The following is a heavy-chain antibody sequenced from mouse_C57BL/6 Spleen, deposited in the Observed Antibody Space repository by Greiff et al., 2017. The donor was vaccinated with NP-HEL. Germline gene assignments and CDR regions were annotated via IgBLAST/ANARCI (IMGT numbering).Heavy chain of an antibody. CDR2: IYPGSGST. CDR1: GYTFTSYW. J-gene: IGHJ4*01. V-gene: IGHV1-55*01. D-gene: IGHD2-1*01. Sequence: QVQLQQPGAELVKPGASVKMSCKASGYTFTSYWITWVKQRPGQGLEWIGDIYPGSGSTNYNEKFKSKATLTVDTSSSTAYMQLSSLTSEDSAVYYCERVPVYGNFSYYAMDYWGQGTSVTVSS. CDR3: ERVPVYGNFSYYAMDY.